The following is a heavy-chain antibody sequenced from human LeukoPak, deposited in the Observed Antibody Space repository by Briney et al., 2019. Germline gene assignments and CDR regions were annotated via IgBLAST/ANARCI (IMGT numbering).Heavy chain of an antibody. J-gene: IGHJ3*02. CDR3: AGPIGRKEPPAAFDI. CDR2: ISSSSSTI. V-gene: IGHV3-48*04. CDR1: GFTFSSYS. Sequence: GGSLRLSCAASGFTFSSYSMNWVRQAPGKGLEWVSYISSSSSTIYYADSVKGRFTISRDNAKNSLYLQMNSLRAEDTAVYYCAGPIGRKEPPAAFDIWGQGTMVTVSS.